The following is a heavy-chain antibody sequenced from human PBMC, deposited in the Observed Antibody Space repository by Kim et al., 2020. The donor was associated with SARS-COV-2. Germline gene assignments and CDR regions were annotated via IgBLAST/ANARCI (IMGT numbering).Heavy chain of an antibody. V-gene: IGHV4-34*01. Sequence: SETLSLTCAVYGGSFSGYYWSWIRQPPGKGLEWIGEINHSGSTNYNPSLKSRVTISVDTSKNQFSLKLSSVTAADTAVYYCARAIRNYDILTGGGLWGQGTLVTVSS. CDR2: INHSGST. D-gene: IGHD3-9*01. J-gene: IGHJ4*02. CDR1: GGSFSGYY. CDR3: ARAIRNYDILTGGGL.